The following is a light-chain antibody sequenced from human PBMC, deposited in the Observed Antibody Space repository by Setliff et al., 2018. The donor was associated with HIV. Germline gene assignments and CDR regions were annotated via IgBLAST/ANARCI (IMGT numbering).Light chain of an antibody. CDR1: SSDVGGYNR. V-gene: IGLV2-18*02. CDR2: DVS. CDR3: SSYTSSSTPYV. J-gene: IGLJ1*01. Sequence: QSVLAQPPSVSGSPGQSVTISCTGTSSDVGGYNRVSWYQQPPGTAPKLMIYDVSSRPSGVPDCFSGSKSGYTASLTISGLQAEDEADYYCSSYTSSSTPYVFGTGTKVTV.